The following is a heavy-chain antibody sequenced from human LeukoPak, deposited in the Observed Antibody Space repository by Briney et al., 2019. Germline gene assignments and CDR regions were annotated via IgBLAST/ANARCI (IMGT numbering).Heavy chain of an antibody. CDR2: ISGSGGST. J-gene: IGHJ3*02. Sequence: PGGSLRLSCAASGFTFSSYAMSWVRQAPGKGLEWVSAISGSGGSTYYADSVKGRFTISRDNSRNTLYLQMNSLRAEDTAVYYCAKDIVVVPAAILGLVGAFDIWGQGTMVTVSS. CDR1: GFTFSSYA. CDR3: AKDIVVVPAAILGLVGAFDI. D-gene: IGHD2-2*01. V-gene: IGHV3-23*01.